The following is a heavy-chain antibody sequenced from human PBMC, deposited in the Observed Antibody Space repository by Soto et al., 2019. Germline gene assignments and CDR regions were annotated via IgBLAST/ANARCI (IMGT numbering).Heavy chain of an antibody. V-gene: IGHV4-34*01. CDR3: AREAFGRITMVRGAYDF. Sequence: SETLSLTCAVYGGSFSGYYWSWIRQPPGKGLEWIGEINHSGSTNYNPSLKSRVTISVDTSKNQFSLKLSSVTAADTAVYYCAREAFGRITMVRGAYDFWGQGTLVTVSS. CDR1: GGSFSGYY. D-gene: IGHD3-10*01. CDR2: INHSGST. J-gene: IGHJ4*02.